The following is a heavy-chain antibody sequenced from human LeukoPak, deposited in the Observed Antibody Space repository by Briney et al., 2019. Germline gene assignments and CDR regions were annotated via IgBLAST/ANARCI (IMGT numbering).Heavy chain of an antibody. D-gene: IGHD6-13*01. CDR2: INHSGST. CDR1: GGSFSGYY. CDR3: ARRIAAAGTPGHSGMDV. J-gene: IGHJ6*02. Sequence: KPSETLSLTCAVYGGSFSGYYWSWIRQPPGKGLEWIGEINHSGSTNYNPSLKSRVTISVDTSKNQFSLKLSSVTAADTAVYYCARRIAAAGTPGHSGMDVWGQGTTGTVSS. V-gene: IGHV4-34*01.